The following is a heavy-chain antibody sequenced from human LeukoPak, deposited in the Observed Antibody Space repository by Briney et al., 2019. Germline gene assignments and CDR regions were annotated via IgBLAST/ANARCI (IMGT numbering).Heavy chain of an antibody. D-gene: IGHD3-22*01. CDR1: GFTFSSYG. CDR3: ARDIIRGNYDSSGYYSTVYYYGMDV. J-gene: IGHJ6*02. V-gene: IGHV3-33*01. Sequence: GGSLRLSCAASGFTFSSYGMHWVRQAPGKGREWVAVIWYDGSNKYYADSVKGRFTISRDNSKNMLYLQMNSLRAEDTAVYYCARDIIRGNYDSSGYYSTVYYYGMDVWGQGTAVTVSS. CDR2: IWYDGSNK.